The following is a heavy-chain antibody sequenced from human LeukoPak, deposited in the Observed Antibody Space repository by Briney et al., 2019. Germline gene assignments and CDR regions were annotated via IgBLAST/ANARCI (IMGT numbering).Heavy chain of an antibody. CDR2: IKSKTDGGTT. D-gene: IGHD1-26*01. CDR3: TTVNPDIDGSYEYSPYYFDY. V-gene: IGHV3-15*01. J-gene: IGHJ4*02. CDR1: GFTFSNAW. Sequence: GGSLRLSCAASGFTFSNAWMSWVRQAPGKGLEWVGRIKSKTDGGTTDYAAPVKGRFTISRDDSKNTLYLQMNSLKTEDTAVYYCTTVNPDIDGSYEYSPYYFDYWGQGTLVTVSS.